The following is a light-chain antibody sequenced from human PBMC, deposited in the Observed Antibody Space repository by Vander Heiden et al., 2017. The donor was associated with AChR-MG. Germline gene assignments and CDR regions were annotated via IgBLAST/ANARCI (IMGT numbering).Light chain of an antibody. CDR2: AAS. V-gene: IGKV1-17*01. J-gene: IGKJ4*01. CDR1: QGIRDD. CDR3: LQYNNYPTLT. Sequence: QVTPSPSSLSASVGDRVTITCRASQGIRDDLSWYQQKPGKAPKLLIFAASNLQSGVPSRFSGSESGTEFTLTITTLQPEDSAAYFCLQYNNYPTLTFGGGTKVEI.